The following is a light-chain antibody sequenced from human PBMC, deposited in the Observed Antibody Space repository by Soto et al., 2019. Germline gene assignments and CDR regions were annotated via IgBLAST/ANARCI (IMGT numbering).Light chain of an antibody. CDR3: QAWGTGIGV. J-gene: IGLJ3*02. CDR1: SGHSNNA. V-gene: IGLV4-69*01. CDR2: LTSDGTH. Sequence: QAVVTQPPSASASLGASVKLTCTLSSGHSNNAIAWLQQQPGKSPRYLMKLTSDGTHNRGDGIPDRFSGSTSGAERHLIISSLQSEDEADYYCQAWGTGIGVFGGGTKLTVL.